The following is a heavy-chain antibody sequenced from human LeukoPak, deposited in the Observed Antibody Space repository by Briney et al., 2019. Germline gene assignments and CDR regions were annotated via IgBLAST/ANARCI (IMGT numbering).Heavy chain of an antibody. V-gene: IGHV3-23*01. Sequence: GGSLRLSCSASGFTFSTYAMTWVRQAPGKGLEWVSAISGGGSGTYYVDSVKGRFTISRDNSKNTLYLQMNSLRAEDTAVYYCARSTSVTPTEFDYWGQGTLVTISS. CDR3: ARSTSVTPTEFDY. CDR1: GFTFSTYA. J-gene: IGHJ4*02. CDR2: ISGGGSGT. D-gene: IGHD4-17*01.